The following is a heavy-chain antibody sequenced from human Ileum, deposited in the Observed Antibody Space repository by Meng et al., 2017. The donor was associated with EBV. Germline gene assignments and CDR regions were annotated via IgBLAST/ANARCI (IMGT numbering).Heavy chain of an antibody. J-gene: IGHJ5*02. CDR1: GGFFSGYY. Sequence: GLFNPSETLSLPCVVYGGFFSGYYWSWIRQSPGKGLEWIGEINHSGSTNYNPSLKSRVTISVDTSKNQFSLKLTSVTAADTAVYYCAREARSSGYHPGIGPWGQGTLVTVSS. D-gene: IGHD3-22*01. V-gene: IGHV4-34*01. CDR3: AREARSSGYHPGIGP. CDR2: INHSGST.